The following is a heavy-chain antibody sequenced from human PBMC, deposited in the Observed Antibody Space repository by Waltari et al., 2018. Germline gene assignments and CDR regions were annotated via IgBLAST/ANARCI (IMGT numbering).Heavy chain of an antibody. J-gene: IGHJ4*02. CDR2: VGHDGHTK. V-gene: IGHV3-33*03. D-gene: IGHD3-10*01. Sequence: QGQLWESGGGLVQPGRSLRLSCRASGFTFSNHGMQWVRQAPGKGLGWVAVVGHDGHTKCYGGSVEGRFTVTRDNSMNTMYLDMNSLRIDDTAIYYCAKEFGGAGSSYMSYFDSWGQGTLVTVSS. CDR1: GFTFSNHG. CDR3: AKEFGGAGSSYMSYFDS.